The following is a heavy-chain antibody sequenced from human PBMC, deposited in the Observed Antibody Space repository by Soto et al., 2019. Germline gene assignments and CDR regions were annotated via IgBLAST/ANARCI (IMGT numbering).Heavy chain of an antibody. CDR3: GTDHHPGPFVVVSGTSGFDP. CDR1: GLTFSSYA. CDR2: ISYDGGDK. V-gene: IGHV3-30*03. Sequence: GSLRLSCAVSGLTFSSYAMHWVRQAPGKGLEWVAVISYDGGDKYYADSVKGRFTISRDNSKNTVYLQMNSLRAEDTAVYYCGTDHHPGPFVVVSGTSGFDPWGPGTLVTVSS. J-gene: IGHJ5*02. D-gene: IGHD2-21*01.